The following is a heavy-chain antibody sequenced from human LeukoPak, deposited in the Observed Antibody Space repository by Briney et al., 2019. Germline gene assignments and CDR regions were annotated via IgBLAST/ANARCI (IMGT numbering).Heavy chain of an antibody. V-gene: IGHV4-34*01. D-gene: IGHD3-22*01. CDR2: INHSGST. J-gene: IGHJ3*02. CDR1: GGSFSGYY. CDR3: ARGSGSSGYYYRSRGAFDI. Sequence: PSETLSLTCAVYGGSFSGYYWSWIRQPPGKGLEWIGEINHSGSTNYNPSLKSRVTISVDTSKNQFSLKLSSVTAADTAVYYCARGSGSSGYYYRSRGAFDIWGRGTMVTVSS.